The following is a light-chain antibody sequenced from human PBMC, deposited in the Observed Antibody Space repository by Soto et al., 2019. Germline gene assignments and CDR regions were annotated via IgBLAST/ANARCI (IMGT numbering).Light chain of an antibody. Sequence: EIVLTQSPATLSLSPGERATLSCRASQSVSSYLAWYQQKPGQAPRLLIYDASNRATGIPVRFSGSGSGTDFTLTISSLEPEDFAVYYCQQLRRTFGQGTKVEIK. CDR1: QSVSSY. J-gene: IGKJ1*01. V-gene: IGKV3-11*01. CDR2: DAS. CDR3: QQLRRT.